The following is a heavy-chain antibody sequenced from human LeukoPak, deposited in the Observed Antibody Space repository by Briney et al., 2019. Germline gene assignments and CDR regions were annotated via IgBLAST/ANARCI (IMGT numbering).Heavy chain of an antibody. CDR2: ISGSGGST. CDR1: GFTFSSYA. Sequence: GGSLRLSCAASGFTFSSYAMSWVRQAPGKGLEWVSAISGSGGSTYYADSVKGRFTISRDNSKSTLYLQMNSLRAEDTAVYYCAKEVVAARRYYYYGMDVWGQGTTVTVSS. J-gene: IGHJ6*02. D-gene: IGHD6-6*01. CDR3: AKEVVAARRYYYYGMDV. V-gene: IGHV3-23*01.